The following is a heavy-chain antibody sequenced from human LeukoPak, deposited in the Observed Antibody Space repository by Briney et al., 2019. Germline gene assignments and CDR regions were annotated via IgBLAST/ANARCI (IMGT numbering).Heavy chain of an antibody. CDR2: ISGSGGST. V-gene: IGHV3-23*01. J-gene: IGHJ4*02. CDR3: ARESRWYDKVPFDY. Sequence: GGTLRLSCAASGFTFSSYGMSWVRQAPGKGLEWVSAISGSGGSTYYADSVKGRFTISRDNSKNTLYLQMNSMRAEDTAVYYCARESRWYDKVPFDYWGQGTLVTVSS. CDR1: GFTFSSYG. D-gene: IGHD2-15*01.